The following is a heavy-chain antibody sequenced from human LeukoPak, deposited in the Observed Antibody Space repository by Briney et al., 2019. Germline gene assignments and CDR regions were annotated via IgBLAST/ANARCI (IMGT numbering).Heavy chain of an antibody. J-gene: IGHJ4*02. V-gene: IGHV5-51*01. Sequence: GEPLKISCKGSGYSFTSYWIGWVRQMPGKGLEWMGIIYPGDSDTRYSPSFQGQVTISADKSISTAYLQWSSLKASDTAMYYCARPGSNDYGDYVYEYWGQGTLVTVSS. CDR3: ARPGSNDYGDYVYEY. D-gene: IGHD4-17*01. CDR2: IYPGDSDT. CDR1: GYSFTSYW.